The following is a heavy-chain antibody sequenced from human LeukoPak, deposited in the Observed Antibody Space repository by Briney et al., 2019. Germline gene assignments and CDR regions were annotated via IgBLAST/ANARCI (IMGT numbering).Heavy chain of an antibody. Sequence: GGSLRLSCAVSGFTFSSYWMSWVRQAPGKGLEWVSSISSSSSYIYYADSVKGRFTISRDNAKNSLYLQMNSLRAEDTAVYYCARDRIVATIPRLGYFDYWGQGTLVTVSS. CDR3: ARDRIVATIPRLGYFDY. J-gene: IGHJ4*02. D-gene: IGHD5-12*01. V-gene: IGHV3-21*01. CDR1: GFTFSSYW. CDR2: ISSSSSYI.